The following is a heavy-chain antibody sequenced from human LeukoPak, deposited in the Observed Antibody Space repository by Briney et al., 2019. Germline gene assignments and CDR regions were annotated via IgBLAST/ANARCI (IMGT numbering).Heavy chain of an antibody. CDR1: GFTFSTFG. J-gene: IGHJ2*01. V-gene: IGHV3-21*01. CDR3: ARLMFIAVGNWYFDL. CDR2: ISSGSYI. Sequence: GASLRLSCAASGFTFSTFGMIWVRQAPGKGLEWVSSISSGSYIYYADVVKARFTISRDNARNSLYLQMNSLRADDTAVYYCARLMFIAVGNWYFDLWGRGTLVTVSS. D-gene: IGHD6-19*01.